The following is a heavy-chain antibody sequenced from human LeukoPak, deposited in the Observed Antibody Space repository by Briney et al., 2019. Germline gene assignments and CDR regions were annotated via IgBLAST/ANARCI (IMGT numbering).Heavy chain of an antibody. CDR1: GGSISSYY. J-gene: IGHJ4*02. CDR2: IYYSGST. D-gene: IGHD6-19*01. V-gene: IGHV4-59*01. Sequence: PSETLSLTCTVSGGSISSYYWSLIRQPPGKGLEWIGYIYYSGSTNYNPSLKSRVTISVDTSKNQFSLKLSSVTAADTAVYYCAREAVAGPIFDCWGQGTLVTVSS. CDR3: AREAVAGPIFDC.